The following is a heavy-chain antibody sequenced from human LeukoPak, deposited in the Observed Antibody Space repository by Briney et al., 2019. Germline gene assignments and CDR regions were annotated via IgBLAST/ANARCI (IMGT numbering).Heavy chain of an antibody. V-gene: IGHV1-8*01. CDR2: MNPNSGNT. Sequence: GASVKVSCKASGYTFTSYDINWVRQATGQGLEWMGWMNPNSGNTGYAQKFQGRVTMTRNTSISTGYMELSSLRSEDTAVYYCARGDSIAVAGGYWFDPWGQGTLVTVSS. J-gene: IGHJ5*02. D-gene: IGHD6-19*01. CDR1: GYTFTSYD. CDR3: ARGDSIAVAGGYWFDP.